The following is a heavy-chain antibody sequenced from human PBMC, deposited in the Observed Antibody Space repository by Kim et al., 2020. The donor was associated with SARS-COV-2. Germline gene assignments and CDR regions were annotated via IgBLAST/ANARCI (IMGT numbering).Heavy chain of an antibody. CDR3: ARRLKGGDTTTI. D-gene: IGHD5-18*01. CDR1: GYTFTSYD. CDR2: MNPNSCNT. J-gene: IGHJ3*02. V-gene: IGHV1-8*01. Sequence: ASVKVSCKASGYTFTSYDMNWVRQATGQGLEWMGWMNPNSCNTGYAQKFQGRVTMTRNTTISTAYMELSSLRSEDTAVYYCARRLKGGDTTTIWGQGTMLSVSS.